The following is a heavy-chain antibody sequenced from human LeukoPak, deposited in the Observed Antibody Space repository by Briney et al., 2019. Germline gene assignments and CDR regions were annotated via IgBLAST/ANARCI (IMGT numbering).Heavy chain of an antibody. J-gene: IGHJ4*02. CDR3: AKGLRDSSSPDY. CDR1: RXTFDNYA. CDR2: IGGDGGRT. V-gene: IGHV3-43*02. Sequence: GGSLRLSCAASRXTFDNYAMHWVRQAPGKGLEWVSLIGGDGGRTYYADSVKGRFTISRDNSRNSLFLQMNSLRTEDTALYYCAKGLRDSSSPDYWGQGTLVTVSS. D-gene: IGHD6-6*01.